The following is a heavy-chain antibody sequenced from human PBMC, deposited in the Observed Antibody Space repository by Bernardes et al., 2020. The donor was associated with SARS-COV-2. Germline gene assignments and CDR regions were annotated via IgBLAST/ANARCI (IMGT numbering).Heavy chain of an antibody. CDR1: GFSFSTCA. V-gene: IGHV3-23*01. D-gene: IGHD6-19*01. CDR2: IHSTGST. J-gene: IGHJ4*02. Sequence: GGSLRLCCAASGFSFSTCAMSWVRQAPGKGLEWVSAIHSTGSTFYAVSVKGRFTISRDNSKNTLFLQMNSLRAEDTAVYFCAKEGQYSTGWSRADYWGQGTLVTVSS. CDR3: AKEGQYSTGWSRADY.